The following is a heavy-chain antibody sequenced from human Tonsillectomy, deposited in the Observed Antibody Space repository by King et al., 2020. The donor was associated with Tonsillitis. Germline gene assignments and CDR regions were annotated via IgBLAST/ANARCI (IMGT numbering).Heavy chain of an antibody. CDR1: GFTFSSYG. D-gene: IGHD3-22*01. CDR2: IWFDGSNP. V-gene: IGHV3-33*08. CDR3: ARDYDSTGYVLYYFDY. Sequence: VQLVESGGGVVQPGRSLRLSCAASGFTFSSYGMHWVRQAPGKGLEWVAVIWFDGSNPYYADSVKGRFTVSRDNSKNTLYLQMNSLRSEDTAVYYCARDYDSTGYVLYYFDYWGQGTLVTVSS. J-gene: IGHJ4*02.